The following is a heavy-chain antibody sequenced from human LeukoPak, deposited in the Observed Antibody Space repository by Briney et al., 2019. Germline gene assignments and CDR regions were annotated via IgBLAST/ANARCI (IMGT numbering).Heavy chain of an antibody. J-gene: IGHJ6*03. CDR2: INPNSGDS. V-gene: IGHV1-2*02. CDR1: VYTFTAYY. CDR3: ARERVGYYYTDV. Sequence: ASVKVSCKASVYTFTAYYMHWVRQAPGRGLQWMGWINPNSGDSNYAQKFQGRITMTGDTAIGTAYMGLSRLRSDDTAVYYCARERVGYYYTDVWGKPTT.